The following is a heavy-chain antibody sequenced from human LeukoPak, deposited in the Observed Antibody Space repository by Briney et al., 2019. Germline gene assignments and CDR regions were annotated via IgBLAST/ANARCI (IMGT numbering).Heavy chain of an antibody. CDR2: INHSGST. V-gene: IGHV4-34*01. Sequence: SETLSPTCAVYGGSFSGYYWSWIRQPPGKGLEWIGKINHSGSTNYNPSLKSRVTISVDTSKNQFSLKLSSVTAADTAVYYCARGGRYFDWLLYTYYYGMDVWGQGTTVTVSS. CDR3: ARGGRYFDWLLYTYYYGMDV. J-gene: IGHJ6*02. D-gene: IGHD3-9*01. CDR1: GGSFSGYY.